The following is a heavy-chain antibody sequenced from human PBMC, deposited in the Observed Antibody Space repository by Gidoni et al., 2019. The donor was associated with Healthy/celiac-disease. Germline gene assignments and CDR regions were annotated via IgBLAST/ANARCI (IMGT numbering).Heavy chain of an antibody. CDR3: ARERLTIMVRGVMKD. Sequence: QTPGKGLEWVAVIWYDGSNKYYADSVKGRFTISRDNSKNTLYLQMNSLRAEDTAVYYCARERLTIMVRGVMKDWGQGTLVTVSS. CDR2: IWYDGSNK. D-gene: IGHD3-10*01. V-gene: IGHV3-33*01. J-gene: IGHJ4*02.